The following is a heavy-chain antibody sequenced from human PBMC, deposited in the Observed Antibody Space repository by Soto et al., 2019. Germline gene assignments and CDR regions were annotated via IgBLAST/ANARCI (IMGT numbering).Heavy chain of an antibody. Sequence: QVQLVESGGGVVQPGRSLRLSCAASGFAFSTYGMHWVRQAPGKGLEWVAVIWYDGSKTYYADSVKGRFTISRDNSKNTLSLQLNSLRADDTAVYYCARILDTAGMDVWGQGTTVTGSS. J-gene: IGHJ6*02. CDR1: GFAFSTYG. CDR3: ARILDTAGMDV. CDR2: IWYDGSKT. D-gene: IGHD5-18*01. V-gene: IGHV3-33*01.